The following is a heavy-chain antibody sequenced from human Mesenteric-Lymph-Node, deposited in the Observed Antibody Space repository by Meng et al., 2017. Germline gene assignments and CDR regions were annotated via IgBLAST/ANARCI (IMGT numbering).Heavy chain of an antibody. CDR1: TMSITSYY. CDR2: SHYSGAT. CDR3: ARWGEGPAVSVRAFDV. V-gene: IGHV4-59*12. D-gene: IGHD2-21*01. Sequence: GSLRLSCTVSTMSITSYYWNWVRQPPGKGPEWIGFSHYSGATRYSPSLNSRVTISVDTSRNQISLKLKSVTAADTAVYYCARWGEGPAVSVRAFDVWGRGRRVTVSS. J-gene: IGHJ3*01.